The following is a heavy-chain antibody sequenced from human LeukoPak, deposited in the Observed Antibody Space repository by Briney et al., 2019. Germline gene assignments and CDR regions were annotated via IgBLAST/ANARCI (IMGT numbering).Heavy chain of an antibody. D-gene: IGHD3-10*01. J-gene: IGHJ5*02. Sequence: ASVKVSCKASGYTFTSYGISWVRQAPGQGLEWMGWISAYNGNTNCAQKLQGRVTMTTDTSTSTAYMELRSLRSDDTAVYYCARVPMVRGVIIPNWFDPWGQGTLVTVSS. V-gene: IGHV1-18*04. CDR1: GYTFTSYG. CDR2: ISAYNGNT. CDR3: ARVPMVRGVIIPNWFDP.